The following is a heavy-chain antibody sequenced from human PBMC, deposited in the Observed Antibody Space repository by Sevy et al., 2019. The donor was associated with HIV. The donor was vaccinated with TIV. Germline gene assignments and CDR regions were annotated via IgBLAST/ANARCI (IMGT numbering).Heavy chain of an antibody. D-gene: IGHD4-17*01. CDR1: GYTFTSYG. Sequence: ASVKVSCKASGYTFTSYGISWVRQAPGQGLEWMGWISAYNGNTNYAQKLQGRVTMTTDTSTSPAYMELRSLRSDDTAVYYCARHPPQAYGDYSRYYFDYWGQGTLVTVSS. J-gene: IGHJ4*02. CDR3: ARHPPQAYGDYSRYYFDY. CDR2: ISAYNGNT. V-gene: IGHV1-18*01.